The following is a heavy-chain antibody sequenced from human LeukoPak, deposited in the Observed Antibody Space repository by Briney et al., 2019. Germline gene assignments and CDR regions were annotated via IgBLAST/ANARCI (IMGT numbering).Heavy chain of an antibody. CDR2: IKKDGSEE. D-gene: IGHD1-14*01. CDR3: ARSNPNRNALDL. J-gene: IGHJ3*01. V-gene: IGHV3-7*01. CDR1: GFTLNSYL. Sequence: GGSLRLSCAASGFTLNSYLMSWVRQAPGRGLEWVSNIKKDGSEESDLESVRGRVTLSRDNAKSSLCLQMNSLRDEDTAVYYSARSNPNRNALDLWGQGTMATISS.